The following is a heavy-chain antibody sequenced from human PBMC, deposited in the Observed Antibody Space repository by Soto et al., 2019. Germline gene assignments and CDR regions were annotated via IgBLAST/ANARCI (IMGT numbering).Heavy chain of an antibody. CDR2: INHSGST. V-gene: IGHV4-34*01. J-gene: IGHJ6*03. D-gene: IGHD2-8*01. CDR1: GGSFSGYY. Sequence: SETLSLTCAVYGGSFSGYYWSWIRQPPGKGLEWIGEINHSGSTNYNPSLKSRVTISLDTSKSQFSLKLSSVTAADTAVYYCARDPLVYAIYNYYYMDVWGKGTTVTVSS. CDR3: ARDPLVYAIYNYYYMDV.